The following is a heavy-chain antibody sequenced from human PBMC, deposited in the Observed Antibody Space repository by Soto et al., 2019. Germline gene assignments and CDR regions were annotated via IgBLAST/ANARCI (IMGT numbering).Heavy chain of an antibody. CDR2: ISYDGSNK. CDR1: GFTFSSYG. CDR3: AKDRSSGWYGY. V-gene: IGHV3-30*18. D-gene: IGHD6-19*01. J-gene: IGHJ4*02. Sequence: QVQLVESGGGVVQPGRSLRLSCAASGFTFSSYGMHWVRQAPDKGLEWVAVISYDGSNKYYADSVKGRFTISRDNSKNTLYLQMNSLRAEDTAVYYCAKDRSSGWYGYWGQGTLVTVSS.